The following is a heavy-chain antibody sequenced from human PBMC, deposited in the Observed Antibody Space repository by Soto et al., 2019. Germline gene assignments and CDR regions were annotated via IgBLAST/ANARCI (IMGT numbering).Heavy chain of an antibody. J-gene: IGHJ3*02. D-gene: IGHD3-22*01. CDR1: GYTFTSYG. V-gene: IGHV1-18*04. CDR3: ARGDYYDSSGLDAFDI. Sequence: GASVKVSCKASGYTFTSYGISWVRQAPGQGLEWMGWISAYNGNTNYAQKLQGRVTMTTDTSTSTAYMELRSLRSDGTAVYYCARGDYYDSSGLDAFDIWGQGTMVTVSS. CDR2: ISAYNGNT.